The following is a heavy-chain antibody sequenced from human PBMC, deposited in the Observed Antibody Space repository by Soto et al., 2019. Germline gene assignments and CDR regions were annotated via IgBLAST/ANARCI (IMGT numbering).Heavy chain of an antibody. Sequence: PSETLSLTCTVSGDSISCGASFWSWIRHPPGKGLEWIANVYYSGSSYYNPSLKSRLTISVDTTKNQFSLQLKSMTAADTAVYYCAKLFCTSSTCYFPGWFDPWGQGTLVTV. D-gene: IGHD2-2*01. CDR2: VYYSGSS. V-gene: IGHV4-31*03. CDR1: GDSISCGASF. J-gene: IGHJ5*02. CDR3: AKLFCTSSTCYFPGWFDP.